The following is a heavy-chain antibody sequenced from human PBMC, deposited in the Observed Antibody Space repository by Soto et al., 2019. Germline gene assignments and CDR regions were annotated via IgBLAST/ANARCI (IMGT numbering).Heavy chain of an antibody. V-gene: IGHV3-33*06. CDR3: AKDALITMIVVVINFDY. CDR1: GFSFSNYG. J-gene: IGHJ4*02. CDR2: IYYDGSNK. Sequence: GGSLRLSCVGSGFSFSNYGMHWVRQAPGKGLEWVALIYYDGSNKYYGDSVKGRFTISRDNSKNTLYLQMNSLRAEDTAVYYCAKDALITMIVVVINFDYWGQGTLVTVSS. D-gene: IGHD3-22*01.